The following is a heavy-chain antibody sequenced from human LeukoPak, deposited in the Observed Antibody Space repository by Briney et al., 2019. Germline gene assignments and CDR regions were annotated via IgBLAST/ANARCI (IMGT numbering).Heavy chain of an antibody. D-gene: IGHD5-24*01. CDR1: GFTFSNYA. CDR2: IGSSGGST. J-gene: IGHJ4*02. Sequence: PGGSLRLSCAASGFTFSNYAMNWVRQAPGKGLEWVSTIGSSGGSTYYADSVKGRFTISRDNSKNTLYLQMNSLRAEDTAVYYCAKVFRDGYNYPFDYWDQGTLVTVSS. CDR3: AKVFRDGYNYPFDY. V-gene: IGHV3-23*01.